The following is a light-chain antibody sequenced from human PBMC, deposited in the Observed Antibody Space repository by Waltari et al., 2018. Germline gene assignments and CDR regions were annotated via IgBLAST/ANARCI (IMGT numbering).Light chain of an antibody. J-gene: IGKJ1*01. CDR1: QSVLYSSNNKNY. CDR2: WAS. CDR3: QQYYAVRRT. V-gene: IGKV4-1*01. Sequence: DIVMTQSPEFLAVPLGERATINCKSSQSVLYSSNNKNYLAWYQQKQGQPPKLLIHWASNRESVVPDRFSGSGSGTDFTLTISSLQAEDVAVYYCQQYYAVRRTFGQGTKVEV.